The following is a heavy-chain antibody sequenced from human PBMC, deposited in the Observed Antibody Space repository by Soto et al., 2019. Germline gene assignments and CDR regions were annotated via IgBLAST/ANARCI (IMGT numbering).Heavy chain of an antibody. Sequence: SVKVSCKASGGTFSSYAISWVRQAPGQGLEWMGGIIPIFGTANYAQKFQGRVTITADESTSTAYMELNSLRAEDTAVYYCARDVGRGVIRGPIDYWGQGTQVTVSS. D-gene: IGHD3-10*01. J-gene: IGHJ4*02. CDR3: ARDVGRGVIRGPIDY. CDR1: GGTFSSYA. V-gene: IGHV1-69*13. CDR2: IIPIFGTA.